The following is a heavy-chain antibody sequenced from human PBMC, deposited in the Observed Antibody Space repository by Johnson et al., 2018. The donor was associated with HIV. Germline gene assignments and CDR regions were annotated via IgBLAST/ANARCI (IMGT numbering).Heavy chain of an antibody. CDR2: ISYDGSNK. J-gene: IGHJ3*02. D-gene: IGHD4-17*01. CDR3: ARSMTTVTVAFDI. V-gene: IGHV3-30-3*01. CDR1: GFTFSSYA. Sequence: QVQLVESGGGVVQPGRSLRLSCAASGFTFSSYAMHWVRQAPGKGLEWVAVISYDGSNKYYADSVKGRFTISRDNSKNTLYLQMNRLGAEDTGVYYCARSMTTVTVAFDIWGQGTMVTVSS.